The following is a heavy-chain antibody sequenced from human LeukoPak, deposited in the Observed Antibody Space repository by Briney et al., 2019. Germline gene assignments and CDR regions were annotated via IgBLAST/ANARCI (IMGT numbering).Heavy chain of an antibody. D-gene: IGHD6-19*01. Sequence: PSETLSLTCTVSGGSISSYYWSWIRQPPGKGLEWIGYIYYSGSTNYNPSLKSRVTISVDTSKNQFSLKLSSVTAADTAVYYCARVLGVGSKIAVAGLDYWGQGTLVTVSS. CDR2: IYYSGST. J-gene: IGHJ4*02. V-gene: IGHV4-59*12. CDR3: ARVLGVGSKIAVAGLDY. CDR1: GGSISSYY.